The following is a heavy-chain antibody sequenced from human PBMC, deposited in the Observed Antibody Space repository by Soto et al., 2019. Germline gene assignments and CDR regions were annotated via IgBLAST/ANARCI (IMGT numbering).Heavy chain of an antibody. Sequence: SEPLSLTCTVSGCSVSSGAYYWTWSRQRPGKGLEWIGYIYYSGSTYYSPSLKSRLSISLDTSKNQFSLRLSSVTAADTAMYYCARARLRAVYAFDIWGQGTMVTVSS. J-gene: IGHJ3*02. D-gene: IGHD5-12*01. CDR2: IYYSGST. V-gene: IGHV4-31*03. CDR1: GCSVSSGAYY. CDR3: ARARLRAVYAFDI.